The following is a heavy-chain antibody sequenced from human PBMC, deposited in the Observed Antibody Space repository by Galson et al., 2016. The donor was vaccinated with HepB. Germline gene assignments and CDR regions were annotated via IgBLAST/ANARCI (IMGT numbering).Heavy chain of an antibody. CDR3: ARGPTPPREDSPYYGMDV. V-gene: IGHV4-34*01. CDR1: GGSFSGYY. CDR2: IDHRGTT. J-gene: IGHJ6*02. Sequence: SETLSLTCAVYGGSFSGYYWSWIRQSPGKGLEWVGEIDHRGTTHYNPSLKSRVTISFDTSKNQISLNLSSVTAADTGVYYCARGPTPPREDSPYYGMDVWGQGNTVTVSS. D-gene: IGHD2-15*01.